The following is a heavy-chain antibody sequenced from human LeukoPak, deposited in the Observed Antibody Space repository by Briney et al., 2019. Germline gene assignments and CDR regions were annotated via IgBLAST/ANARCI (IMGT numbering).Heavy chain of an antibody. CDR3: ARDFRDGYNST. D-gene: IGHD5-24*01. CDR1: GFTFSSYA. CDR2: ISYDGSNN. J-gene: IGHJ5*02. Sequence: GGSLRLSCAASGFTFSSYAMHWVRQAPGKGLEWVAVISYDGSNNYYADSVRGRFTISRDNFKNTLSLQVNSLRAEDTAVYYCARDFRDGYNSTWGQGTLVTVSS. V-gene: IGHV3-30-3*01.